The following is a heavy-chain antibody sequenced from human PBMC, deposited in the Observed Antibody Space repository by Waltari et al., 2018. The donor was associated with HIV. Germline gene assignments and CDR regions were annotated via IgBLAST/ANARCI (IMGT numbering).Heavy chain of an antibody. CDR2: IYSGGST. CDR3: ASIAYCGGDCYPRGMDV. CDR1: GFTVSSNY. V-gene: IGHV3-66*01. D-gene: IGHD2-21*02. Sequence: EVQLVESGGGLVQPGGSLRLSCAASGFTVSSNYLSWVRQAPGKGREWGSVIYSGGSTYYADSGKGRFTISRDNSKNTLYLQMNSLRAEDTAVYYCASIAYCGGDCYPRGMDVWGQGTTVTVSS. J-gene: IGHJ6*02.